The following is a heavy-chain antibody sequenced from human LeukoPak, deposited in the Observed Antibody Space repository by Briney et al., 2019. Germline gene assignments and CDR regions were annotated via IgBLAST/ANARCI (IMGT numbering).Heavy chain of an antibody. CDR1: GYTFTSYG. CDR2: MNPNSGNT. J-gene: IGHJ4*02. D-gene: IGHD5-18*01. CDR3: ARVFGYSYGTKPSDY. Sequence: ASVKVSCKASGYTFTSYGINWVRQATGQGLEWMGWMNPNSGNTGYAQKFQGRVTMTRNTSISTAYMELSSLRSEDTAVYYCARVFGYSYGTKPSDYWGQGTLVTVSS. V-gene: IGHV1-8*02.